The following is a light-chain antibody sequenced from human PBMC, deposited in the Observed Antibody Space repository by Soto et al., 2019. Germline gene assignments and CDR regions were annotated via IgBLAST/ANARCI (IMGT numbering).Light chain of an antibody. CDR2: DAS. V-gene: IGKV3-20*01. CDR1: QSVGENY. J-gene: IGKJ2*01. Sequence: ENVLTQSPGTLSLSPGERATLSCRASQSVGENYLAWYQQKPGQAPRLLIYDASTRATGIPDKFSGSGSGTDFTLTISRLEPEDSAAYYCHQYAFSPHTFGQGTNLEIK. CDR3: HQYAFSPHT.